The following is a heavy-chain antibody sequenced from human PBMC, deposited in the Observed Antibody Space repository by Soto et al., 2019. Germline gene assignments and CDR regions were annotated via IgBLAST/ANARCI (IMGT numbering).Heavy chain of an antibody. Sequence: QVQLVQSGAEVKKPGSSVKVSCKASGGTFSSYAISWVRQAPGQGLEWMGGIIPIFGTANYAQKFQGRVTITAKQATSTADRDRGSLRSDDTAVYYCARVNGSGWYAEYFQHWGQGTLVTVSS. CDR3: ARVNGSGWYAEYFQH. CDR2: IIPIFGTA. D-gene: IGHD6-19*01. CDR1: GGTFSSYA. V-gene: IGHV1-69*12. J-gene: IGHJ1*01.